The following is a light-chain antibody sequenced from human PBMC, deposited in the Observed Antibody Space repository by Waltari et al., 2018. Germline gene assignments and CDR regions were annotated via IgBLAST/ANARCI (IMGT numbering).Light chain of an antibody. CDR1: QSVRGS. Sequence: EIVLTQSPGTLSLSPGERATLSYRASQSVRGSLAWYQQKAGQAPRLLIYGVSSRATGIPERFSGSGSGTDFSLTISRLEPEDFAVYYCQHYVRLPATFGQGTKVEIK. V-gene: IGKV3-20*01. CDR3: QHYVRLPAT. J-gene: IGKJ1*01. CDR2: GVS.